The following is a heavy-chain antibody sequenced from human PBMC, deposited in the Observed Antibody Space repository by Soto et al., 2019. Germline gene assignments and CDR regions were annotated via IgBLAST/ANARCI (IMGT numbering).Heavy chain of an antibody. CDR3: AKDGRSYTPGV. J-gene: IGHJ6*02. CDR2: SDGSS. Sequence: EVQLLESGGGLVQPGGSLRLSCAASGFTFSSSAMSWVRQAPGKGLEWVSTSDGSSYYADSVKGRFTISGDNSKNTLYLQMNSLRAEDTALYYCAKDGRSYTPGVSGQGTTVTVSS. CDR1: GFTFSSSA. D-gene: IGHD3-10*01. V-gene: IGHV3-23*01.